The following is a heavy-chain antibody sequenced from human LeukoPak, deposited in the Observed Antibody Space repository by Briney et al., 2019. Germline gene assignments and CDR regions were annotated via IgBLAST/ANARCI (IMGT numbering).Heavy chain of an antibody. CDR1: GFTFSSYW. CDR2: INSDGSNT. V-gene: IGHV3-74*01. D-gene: IGHD6-19*01. J-gene: IGHJ4*02. CDR3: VRGSSGWYGQDY. Sequence: GGSLKLSFAASGFTFSSYWMHWFRQAPGKGPVWVSRINSDGSNTNYADSGQGRVTISRDNAKNTLYMQMNSLRAEDMAVYYCVRGSSGWYGQDYWGQGTLVTVSS.